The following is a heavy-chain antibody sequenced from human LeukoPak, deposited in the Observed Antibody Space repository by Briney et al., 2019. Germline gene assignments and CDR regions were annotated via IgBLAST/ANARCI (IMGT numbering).Heavy chain of an antibody. V-gene: IGHV4-4*07. D-gene: IGHD3-22*01. CDR3: ASLFFDTSGYVDQ. Sequence: SETLSLTCTVSGGSISNYYWIWIRHPAGKGLEWIGRVSTSGATNYNPSLKSRVTMSTDTSKNQFSLSLRSMNVADTALSYCASLFFDTSGYVDQWGQGTLVTVSS. CDR1: GGSISNYY. J-gene: IGHJ5*02. CDR2: VSTSGAT.